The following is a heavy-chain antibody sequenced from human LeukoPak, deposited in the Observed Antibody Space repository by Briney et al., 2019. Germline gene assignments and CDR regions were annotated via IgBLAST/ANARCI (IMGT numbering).Heavy chain of an antibody. D-gene: IGHD3-22*01. CDR1: GGXISSYY. Sequence: SETLSLTCTVSGGXISSYYCSWIRQPPGKGLEWTVYIYYSGSTNYNPSLKSRVTISVDTSKNRFSLKLSSVTAADTAVYYCARDRYYYDSSGYYSRGFDYWGQGTLVTVSS. CDR2: IYYSGST. J-gene: IGHJ4*02. CDR3: ARDRYYYDSSGYYSRGFDY. V-gene: IGHV4-59*01.